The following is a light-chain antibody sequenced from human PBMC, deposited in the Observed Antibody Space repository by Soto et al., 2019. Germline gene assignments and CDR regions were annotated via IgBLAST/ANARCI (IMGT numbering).Light chain of an antibody. Sequence: EIVLTQSPGTLSFSPGERSTLSCRSSQSVSSSYLAWYQQKPGQAPRLLIYGASTRATSIPARFSGSGSGTEFTLTISSLQSEDFAVYYCQQYNNWPPITFGQGTRLEIK. CDR3: QQYNNWPPIT. J-gene: IGKJ5*01. CDR1: QSVSSSY. CDR2: GAS. V-gene: IGKV3-15*01.